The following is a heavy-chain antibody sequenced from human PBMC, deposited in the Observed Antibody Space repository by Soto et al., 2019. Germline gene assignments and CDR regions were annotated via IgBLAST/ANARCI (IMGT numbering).Heavy chain of an antibody. Sequence: QVQLVQSGAEVKQPGSSVKVSCTASGGTFSSYAISWVRQAPGQGLEWMGGIIPIFGTANYAQKFQGRVTITADESTSTAYMELSRLRAEDTAVYYCARGVVDIVVVVAAHPPTLYYGMDVWGQGTTVTVSS. J-gene: IGHJ6*02. CDR3: ARGVVDIVVVVAAHPPTLYYGMDV. CDR2: IIPIFGTA. CDR1: GGTFSSYA. V-gene: IGHV1-69*01. D-gene: IGHD2-15*01.